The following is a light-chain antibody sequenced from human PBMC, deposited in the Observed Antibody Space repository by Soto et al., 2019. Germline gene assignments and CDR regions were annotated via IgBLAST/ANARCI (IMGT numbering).Light chain of an antibody. CDR1: SSDVGGYNY. J-gene: IGLJ1*01. V-gene: IGLV2-14*03. CDR3: SSYTSSSTSV. CDR2: DVS. Sequence: QSALTQPASVSGSPGQSITISCTGTSSDVGGYNYVSWYQQHPGKAPKLMIYDVSNRPSGVSNRFSGSKSGSTASLTISGLQAEDEADYYCSSYTSSSTSVFGTGPKVTV.